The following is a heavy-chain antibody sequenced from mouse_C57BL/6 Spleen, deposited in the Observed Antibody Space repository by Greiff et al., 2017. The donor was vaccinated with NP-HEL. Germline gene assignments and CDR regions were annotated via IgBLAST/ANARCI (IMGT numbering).Heavy chain of an antibody. D-gene: IGHD1-1*01. CDR2: IDPSDSYT. CDR1: GYTFTSYW. V-gene: IGHV1-59*01. Sequence: VQLQQSGAELVRPGTSVKLSCKASGYTFTSYWMHWVKQRPGQGLEWIGVIDPSDSYTNYNQKFKGKATLTVDTSSSTAYMQLSSLTSEDSAVYYCARWGTTVVAPYYYAMDYWGQGTSVTVSS. CDR3: ARWGTTVVAPYYYAMDY. J-gene: IGHJ4*01.